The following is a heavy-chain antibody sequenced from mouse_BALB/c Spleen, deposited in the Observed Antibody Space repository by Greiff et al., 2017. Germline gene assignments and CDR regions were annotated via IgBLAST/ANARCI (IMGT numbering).Heavy chain of an antibody. Sequence: DVMLVESGGGLVKLGGSLKLSCAASGFTFSSYYMSWVRQTPEKRLELVAAINSNGGSTYYPDTVKGRFTISRDNAKNTLYLQMSSLKSEDTALYYCARPFYDGYYVGYFDVWGAGTTVTVSS. D-gene: IGHD2-3*01. J-gene: IGHJ1*01. CDR1: GFTFSSYY. CDR2: INSNGGST. V-gene: IGHV5-6-2*01. CDR3: ARPFYDGYYVGYFDV.